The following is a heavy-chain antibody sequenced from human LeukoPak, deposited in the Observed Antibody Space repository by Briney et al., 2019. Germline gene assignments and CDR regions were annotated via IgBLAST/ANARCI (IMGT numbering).Heavy chain of an antibody. Sequence: SETLSLTCAVYGGSFSGYYWSWTRQPPGKGLEWIGEINHSGSTNYNPSLKSRVTISVDTSKNQFSLKLSSVTAADTAVYYCARGLTVADYAFDIWGQGTMVTVSS. V-gene: IGHV4-34*01. CDR1: GGSFSGYY. CDR2: INHSGST. D-gene: IGHD6-19*01. CDR3: ARGLTVADYAFDI. J-gene: IGHJ3*02.